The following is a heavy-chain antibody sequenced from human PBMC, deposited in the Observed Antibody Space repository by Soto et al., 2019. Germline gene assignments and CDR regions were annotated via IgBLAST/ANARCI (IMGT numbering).Heavy chain of an antibody. V-gene: IGHV3-30*18. J-gene: IGHJ6*02. D-gene: IGHD4-4*01. CDR2: ISYDGSNK. CDR1: GFTFSSYG. CDR3: AKDRLDYKYYYYGMDV. Sequence: QVQLVESGGGVVQPGRSLRLSCAASGFTFSSYGMHWVRQAPGKGLEWVAVISYDGSNKYYADSVKGRFTISRDNSKNTLYLQMSSLRAEDTAVYYCAKDRLDYKYYYYGMDVWGQGTMVTVSS.